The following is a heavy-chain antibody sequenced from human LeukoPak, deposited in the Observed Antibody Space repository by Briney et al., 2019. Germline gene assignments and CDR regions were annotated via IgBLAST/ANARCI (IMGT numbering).Heavy chain of an antibody. Sequence: ASVKVSCKVSGYTLTELSMHWVRQAPGKGLEWMGGFDPEDGETIYAQKFQGRVTMTEDTSTDTAYMELSSLRSEDTAVYYCATYDLIVGEVDYWGQGTLVTVSS. CDR3: ATYDLIVGEVDY. CDR1: GYTLTELS. V-gene: IGHV1-24*01. J-gene: IGHJ4*02. D-gene: IGHD1-26*01. CDR2: FDPEDGET.